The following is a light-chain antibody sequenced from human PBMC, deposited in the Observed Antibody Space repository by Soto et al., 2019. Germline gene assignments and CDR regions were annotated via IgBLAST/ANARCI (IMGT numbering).Light chain of an antibody. Sequence: DIHMTQSPSTLSASSGDRVTITLRASQSISSWLAWYQQKPGKAPKLLIYKASSLESGVPSRFSGSGSGTEFTLTISSLQPDDFATYYCQQYNSYSRTFGQGTKVDIK. J-gene: IGKJ1*01. CDR2: KAS. CDR1: QSISSW. CDR3: QQYNSYSRT. V-gene: IGKV1-5*03.